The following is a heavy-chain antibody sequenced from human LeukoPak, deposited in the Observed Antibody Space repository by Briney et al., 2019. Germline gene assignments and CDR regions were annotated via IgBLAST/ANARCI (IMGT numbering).Heavy chain of an antibody. CDR1: GYTFINYN. CDR2: IIPNGGST. Sequence: ASVNVSCKASGYTFINYNIHWVRQAPGQGLEWMGIIIPNGGSTIYAQKFRGRVTMTRDTSTSTVYMELSSLRPEDTAVYYCARVNSSSWDDYFDYWGQGTLVTVSS. CDR3: ARVNSSSWDDYFDY. J-gene: IGHJ4*02. D-gene: IGHD6-13*01. V-gene: IGHV1-46*01.